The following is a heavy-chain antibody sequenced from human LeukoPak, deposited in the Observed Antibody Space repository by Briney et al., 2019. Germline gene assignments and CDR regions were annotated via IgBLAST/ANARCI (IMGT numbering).Heavy chain of an antibody. D-gene: IGHD3-10*01. CDR1: GGSISSGSYY. V-gene: IGHV4-61*02. J-gene: IGHJ4*02. CDR3: ARREYYYGSGSILYYSDY. CDR2: IYTSGST. Sequence: TLSLTCTVSGGSISSGSYYWSWIRQPAGKGLEWIGRIYTSGSTNYNPSLKSRVTISVDRSKNQFSLKLSSVTAADTAVYYCARREYYYGSGSILYYSDYWGQGTLVTVSS.